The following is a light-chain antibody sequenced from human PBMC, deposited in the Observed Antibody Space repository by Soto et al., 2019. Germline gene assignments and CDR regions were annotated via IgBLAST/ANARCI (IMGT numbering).Light chain of an antibody. CDR1: SSDIGGYSF. CDR2: EVS. Sequence: QSVLTQPAAVSGSPGQSITISCTGTSSDIGGYSFVSWYQQHPGKAPKFLIYEVSNRPSGVSNRFSGSKSGNTASLTISGLQSEDEADYYCLSFTRRPTYVFGTGTKVTVL. J-gene: IGLJ1*01. V-gene: IGLV2-14*01. CDR3: LSFTRRPTYV.